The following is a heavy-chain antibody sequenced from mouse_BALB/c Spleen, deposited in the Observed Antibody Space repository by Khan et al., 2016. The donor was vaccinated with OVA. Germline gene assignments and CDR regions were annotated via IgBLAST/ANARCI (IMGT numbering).Heavy chain of an antibody. J-gene: IGHJ4*01. CDR2: IWSDGST. D-gene: IGHD2-10*01. CDR1: GFSFTNYG. CDR3: ARQPYFHYYIMDY. V-gene: IGHV2-6-1*01. Sequence: VQLVESGPGLVAPSQSLSITCTISGFSFTNYGIHWVRQPPGKGLEWLVVIWSDGSTSYNSALKSRLSISRDNSKSQVFLRMNSLQTDDTAMYYCARQPYFHYYIMDYWGQGTSVIGSS.